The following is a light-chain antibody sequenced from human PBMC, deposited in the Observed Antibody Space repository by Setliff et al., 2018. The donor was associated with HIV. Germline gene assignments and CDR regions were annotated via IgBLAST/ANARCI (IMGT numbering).Light chain of an antibody. CDR1: SSDVGDHNY. Sequence: QSALTQPASVSGSPGQSITISCTGTSSDVGDHNYVSWYQQHPGKAPKLMIYDVSNRPSGVSNRFSGSKSGNTASLTISGLQAEDEAYYYCSSYTSSNTYVFGTGTKV. V-gene: IGLV2-14*03. J-gene: IGLJ1*01. CDR3: SSYTSSNTYV. CDR2: DVS.